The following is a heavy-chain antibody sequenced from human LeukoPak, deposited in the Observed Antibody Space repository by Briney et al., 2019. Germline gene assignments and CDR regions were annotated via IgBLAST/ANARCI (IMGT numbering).Heavy chain of an antibody. CDR3: ARVYYGRSYDYWYFDI. Sequence: SETLSLTCTVSGGSISNYYWSWIRQPPGKGLEWIGYIYYSGSTNYNPSLKSRVTISVDTSKNQFSLNLSSVTAADTAVYFCARVYYGRSYDYWYFDIWGRGTPVTVSS. V-gene: IGHV4-59*01. J-gene: IGHJ2*01. CDR2: IYYSGST. D-gene: IGHD3-10*01. CDR1: GGSISNYY.